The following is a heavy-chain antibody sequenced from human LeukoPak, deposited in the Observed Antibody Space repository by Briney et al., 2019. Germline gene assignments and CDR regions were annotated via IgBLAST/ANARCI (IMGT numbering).Heavy chain of an antibody. D-gene: IGHD4-17*01. CDR3: ARGFANGDYTLDY. J-gene: IGHJ4*02. Sequence: GGSLRLSCAASGFTVSRNYMNWVRQAPGKGLEWVSVLYRGGSTYYADSVEGRFTISRDNSKNTLSLQMNSLRADDTAVYYSARGFANGDYTLDYWGQGTLVTVSS. CDR2: LYRGGST. CDR1: GFTVSRNY. V-gene: IGHV3-53*01.